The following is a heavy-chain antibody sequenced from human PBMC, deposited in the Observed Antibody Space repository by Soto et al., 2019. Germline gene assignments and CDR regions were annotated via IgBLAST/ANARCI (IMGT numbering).Heavy chain of an antibody. V-gene: IGHV1-2*02. Sequence: ASVKVSCKASGYTFTGYYMHWVRQAPGQGLEWMGWINPNSGGTNYAQKFQGRVTMTRDTSISTAYMELSRLRSDDTAVYYCARDLDYYDSPHAFDIWGQGTMVTVSS. CDR3: ARDLDYYDSPHAFDI. J-gene: IGHJ3*02. D-gene: IGHD3-22*01. CDR1: GYTFTGYY. CDR2: INPNSGGT.